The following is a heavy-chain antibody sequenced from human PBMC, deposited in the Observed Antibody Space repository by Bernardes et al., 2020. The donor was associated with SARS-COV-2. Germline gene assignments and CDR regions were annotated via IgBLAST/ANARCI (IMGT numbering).Heavy chain of an antibody. V-gene: IGHV4-34*01. J-gene: IGHJ4*02. Sequence: SETLSLTCAVSGGSFSGFYWIWIRQPPGKGLEWIGEINHSGRTNYNPSLRSRVAILVDTSKNQFFLKLSSMTAADTAVYYCTKAGSGSLEYWGQGTLVTVSS. CDR2: INHSGRT. CDR1: GGSFSGFY. CDR3: TKAGSGSLEY. D-gene: IGHD3-22*01.